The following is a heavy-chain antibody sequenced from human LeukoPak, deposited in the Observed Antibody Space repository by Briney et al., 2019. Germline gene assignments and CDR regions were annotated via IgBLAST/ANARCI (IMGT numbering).Heavy chain of an antibody. D-gene: IGHD3-10*01. CDR1: GGSFSGYY. J-gene: IGHJ5*02. V-gene: IGHV4-34*01. Sequence: SETLSLTCAVSGGSFSGYYWSWIRQPPGKGLEWVGDINHNGSSSSNPSPPRRVPISVSTSKNQFHLKLSSVTAADTAVYYCARGGGAMVRGVRRRNWFDPWGQGTLVTVSS. CDR2: INHNGSS. CDR3: ARGGGAMVRGVRRRNWFDP.